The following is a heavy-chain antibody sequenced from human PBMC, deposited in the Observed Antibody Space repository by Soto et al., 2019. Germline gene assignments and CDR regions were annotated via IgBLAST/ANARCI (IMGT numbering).Heavy chain of an antibody. V-gene: IGHV4-39*01. D-gene: IGHD2-15*01. J-gene: IGHJ4*02. CDR1: GGSISTSSSY. CDR3: ARLRIYCSGGSCYYYFDY. Sequence: SETLSLTCTVSGGSISTSSSYWGWIRQPPGKGLEWLGNIYSNGNTYYNPSLTSRVTISVYTSKNQFSLKLSSVTAADMAVYYCARLRIYCSGGSCYYYFDYWGQGPLVTVSS. CDR2: IYSNGNT.